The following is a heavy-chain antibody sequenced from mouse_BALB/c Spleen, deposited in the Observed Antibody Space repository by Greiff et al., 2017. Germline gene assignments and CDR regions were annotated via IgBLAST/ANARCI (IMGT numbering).Heavy chain of an antibody. D-gene: IGHD1-1*01. CDR2: ISSGSSTI. J-gene: IGHJ2*01. V-gene: IGHV5-17*02. CDR1: GFTFSSFG. CDR3: ARSEYYGSSYLDY. Sequence: EVKVVESGGGLVQPGGSRKLSCAASGFTFSSFGMHWVRQAPEKGLEWVAYISSGSSTIYYADTVKGRFTISRDNPKNTLFLQMTSLRSEDTAMYYCARSEYYGSSYLDYWGQGTTLTVSS.